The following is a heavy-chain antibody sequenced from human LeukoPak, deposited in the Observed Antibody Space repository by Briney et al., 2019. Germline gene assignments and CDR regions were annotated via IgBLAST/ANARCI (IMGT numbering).Heavy chain of an antibody. Sequence: GGSLRLSCAASGFSFSDYWMHWVRQTPGKGLVWVSRLNADGSYTNYADSVKGRFTISRDNAKNTLYLHLDNVRAEDTAVYCCARVRGAVAGRGALDYWGQGTLVTVSS. J-gene: IGHJ4*02. V-gene: IGHV3-74*01. CDR2: LNADGSYT. D-gene: IGHD6-19*01. CDR3: ARVRGAVAGRGALDY. CDR1: GFSFSDYW.